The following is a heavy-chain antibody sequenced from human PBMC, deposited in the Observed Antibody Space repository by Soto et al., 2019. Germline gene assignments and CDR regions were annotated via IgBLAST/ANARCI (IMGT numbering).Heavy chain of an antibody. CDR2: FDPEDGET. V-gene: IGHV1-24*01. Sequence: QVQLIQSGAEVKRPGASVKVSCKVSGDTLTEVSIHWVRQAPGEGVEWMGGFDPEDGETIYAQKFQGRVTMTEDTSTDTAYMELSSLRSDDTAVYYCTKLRTSSWYVLFDPWGQGTLVTVSS. CDR1: GDTLTEVS. CDR3: TKLRTSSWYVLFDP. J-gene: IGHJ5*02. D-gene: IGHD2-2*01.